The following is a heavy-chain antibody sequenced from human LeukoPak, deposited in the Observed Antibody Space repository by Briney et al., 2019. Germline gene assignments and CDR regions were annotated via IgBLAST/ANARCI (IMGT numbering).Heavy chain of an antibody. CDR1: GGTFSSYA. J-gene: IGHJ6*03. CDR3: ARARRDNWNGAYYYYMDV. Sequence: GASVKVSCKASGGTFSSYAISWVRQAPGQGLEWMGWMNPNSGNTGYAQKFQGRVTITRNTSISTAYMELSSLRSEDTAVYYCARARRDNWNGAYYYYMDVWGKGTTVTVSS. V-gene: IGHV1-8*03. D-gene: IGHD1-20*01. CDR2: MNPNSGNT.